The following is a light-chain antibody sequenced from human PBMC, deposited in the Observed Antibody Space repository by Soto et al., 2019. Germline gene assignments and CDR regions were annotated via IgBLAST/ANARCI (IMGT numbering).Light chain of an antibody. CDR3: QQYGYSPPRLT. J-gene: IGKJ4*01. CDR2: GAS. Sequence: EIVLTQSPGTLSLSPGERATLSCRASQSVSSSYLAWYQQKPGQAPRLLIYGASSRATGIPDRFSGSGSGTDFTLTISRLEPGDFAMYYCQQYGYSPPRLTFGGGTKVEIK. CDR1: QSVSSSY. V-gene: IGKV3-20*01.